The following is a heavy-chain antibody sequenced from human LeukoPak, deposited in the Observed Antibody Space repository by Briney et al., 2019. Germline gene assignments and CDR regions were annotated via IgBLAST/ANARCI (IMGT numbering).Heavy chain of an antibody. CDR2: IKSDGRST. CDR1: GLTLSTHW. V-gene: IGHV3-74*01. D-gene: IGHD3-3*01. J-gene: IGHJ4*02. CDR3: AKDWGDGYNFWDY. Sequence: GGSLRLSCAASGLTLSTHWVHWVRQVPGKGLVWVSRIKSDGRSTEYADSVKGRFTTSRDNAKSTVYLQMNSLRVEDTAVYYCAKDWGDGYNFWDYWGQGTLVTASS.